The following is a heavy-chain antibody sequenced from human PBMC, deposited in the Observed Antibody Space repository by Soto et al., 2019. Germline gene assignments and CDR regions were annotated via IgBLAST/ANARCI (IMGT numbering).Heavy chain of an antibody. D-gene: IGHD4-17*01. CDR2: IKQDGSEK. J-gene: IGHJ4*02. CDR1: GFTFSSYW. CDR3: ARLRATVTADPFRIPGDY. V-gene: IGHV3-7*01. Sequence: EVQLVESGGGLVQPGGSLRVSCAASGFTFSSYWMTWVRQAPGKGLEWVANIKQDGSEKSYVDSVKGRFTISRDNAKNSLYLQMNSLRADDTAVYYCARLRATVTADPFRIPGDYWGQGTLVTVSS.